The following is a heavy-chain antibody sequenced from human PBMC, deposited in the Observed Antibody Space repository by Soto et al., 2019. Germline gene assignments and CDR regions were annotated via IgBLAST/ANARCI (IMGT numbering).Heavy chain of an antibody. CDR1: GFTFSNYA. CDR3: AKDSRRYYDFWSGADY. J-gene: IGHJ4*02. Sequence: EVQLLESGGDLVQPGGSLRLSCAASGFTFSNYAMSWVRQAPGKGLEWVSTIGGSGGNTNYADSVKGRFTISRDNCKNTLYLQMKGLRVEDTAVYFCAKDSRRYYDFWSGADYWGQGTLVTVSS. CDR2: IGGSGGNT. D-gene: IGHD3-3*01. V-gene: IGHV3-23*01.